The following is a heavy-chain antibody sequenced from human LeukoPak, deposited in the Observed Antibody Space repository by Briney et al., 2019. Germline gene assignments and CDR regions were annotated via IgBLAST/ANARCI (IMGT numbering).Heavy chain of an antibody. D-gene: IGHD3-22*01. CDR1: GFTFGGYG. J-gene: IGHJ6*03. CDR2: INWNGGST. Sequence: PGGSLRLSCAASGFTFGGYGMSWVRQAPGKGLEWVSGINWNGGSTGYADSVKGRFTISRDNAKNSLYLQMNRLRAEDMAFYYCARKNRDSSGYYYYYYYKDVWGKGTTVTVSS. V-gene: IGHV3-20*04. CDR3: ARKNRDSSGYYYYYYYKDV.